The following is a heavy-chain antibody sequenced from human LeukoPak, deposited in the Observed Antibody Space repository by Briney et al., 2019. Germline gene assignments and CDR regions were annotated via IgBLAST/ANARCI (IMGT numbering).Heavy chain of an antibody. V-gene: IGHV3-48*04. Sequence: PGGSLRLSCIASGFVFSRDNMNWVRRAPGKGLEWVAHISEAIYYADSVQGRFTISRDNAKNSLYLQMNSLRAEDTAVYYCAREHTSGTYYIDYWGQGTLVTVSS. CDR1: GFVFSRDN. D-gene: IGHD1-26*01. CDR2: ISEAI. J-gene: IGHJ4*02. CDR3: AREHTSGTYYIDY.